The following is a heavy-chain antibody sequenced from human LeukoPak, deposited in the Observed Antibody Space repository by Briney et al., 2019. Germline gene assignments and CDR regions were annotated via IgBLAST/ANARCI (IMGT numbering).Heavy chain of an antibody. D-gene: IGHD3/OR15-3a*01. V-gene: IGHV3-43*02. CDR3: ARTGNFDY. Sequence: GGSPRLSCAASGFTFDDFAMHWVRQVPGKGLEWVSLITGDGTGTYYADSVKGRFTISRDNIRNSLYLHMNSLRTEDTAFYYCARTGNFDYWGQGTLVTVSS. CDR2: ITGDGTGT. J-gene: IGHJ4*02. CDR1: GFTFDDFA.